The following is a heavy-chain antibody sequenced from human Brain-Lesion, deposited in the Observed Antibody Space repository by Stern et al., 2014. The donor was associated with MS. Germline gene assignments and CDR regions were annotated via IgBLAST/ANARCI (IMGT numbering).Heavy chain of an antibody. CDR1: GGTFGTYP. CDR2: IIPIFGSP. V-gene: IGHV1-69*06. J-gene: IGHJ5*02. Sequence: QVQLVESGPEVKKPGSSVQVSCKASGGTFGTYPLTWLRQAPGQALEWMGPIIPIFGSPNYAQKFQGRVTITADRSTTTVYMKLSSLKSDDAAVYYCAKDGPALVTNWFDPWGRGTLVTVSS. D-gene: IGHD5-18*01. CDR3: AKDGPALVTNWFDP.